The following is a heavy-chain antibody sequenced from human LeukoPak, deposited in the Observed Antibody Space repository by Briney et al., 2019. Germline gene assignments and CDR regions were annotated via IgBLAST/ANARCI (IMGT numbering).Heavy chain of an antibody. J-gene: IGHJ4*02. CDR3: ARAKGRSPLFDY. Sequence: GGSLRLSCAASGFTFSNYWMHWVRQAPGKGLVWVSRINSDGSSTSYADSVKGRFTISRDNAKNTLYLEMNSLRAEDTAVYYCARAKGRSPLFDYWGQGTLVTVSS. CDR1: GFTFSNYW. D-gene: IGHD6-13*01. V-gene: IGHV3-74*01. CDR2: INSDGSST.